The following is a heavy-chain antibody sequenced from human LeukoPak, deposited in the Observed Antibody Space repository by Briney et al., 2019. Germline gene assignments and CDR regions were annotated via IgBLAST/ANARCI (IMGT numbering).Heavy chain of an antibody. D-gene: IGHD7-27*01. J-gene: IGHJ4*02. CDR3: AKDGGLWVSAHWGDS. CDR1: GFTFSSYA. V-gene: IGHV3-23*01. Sequence: HTGRSLRLSCAASGFTFSSYAMHWVRQAPGKGLEWVSTITTSDGNTYYADSVKGRFTVSRDNSKNTLFLQMNSLRAEDTAVYYCAKDGGLWVSAHWGDSWGRGTLVTVSS. CDR2: ITTSDGNT.